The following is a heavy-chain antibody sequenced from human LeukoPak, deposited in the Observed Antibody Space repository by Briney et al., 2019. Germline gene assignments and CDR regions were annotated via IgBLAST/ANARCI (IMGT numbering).Heavy chain of an antibody. D-gene: IGHD3-22*01. CDR2: IWYDGSTK. CDR3: ARKKDTFDFYDSSGLDY. Sequence: GGSLRLSCAASGFTFSTYGMHWVRQAPGKGLEWVANIWYDGSTKYYADSVKGRFTISRDNSKNTLYLQMNSLRAEDTAVYYCARKKDTFDFYDSSGLDYWGQGALDTVSS. CDR1: GFTFSTYG. V-gene: IGHV3-33*01. J-gene: IGHJ4*02.